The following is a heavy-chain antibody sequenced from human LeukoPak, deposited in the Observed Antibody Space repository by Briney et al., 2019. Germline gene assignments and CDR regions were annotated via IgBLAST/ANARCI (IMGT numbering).Heavy chain of an antibody. CDR1: GFTFSSYA. D-gene: IGHD3-16*01. J-gene: IGHJ3*02. Sequence: GGSLRLSCAASGFTFSSYAMTWVRQAPGKGLEWGSAISGGAESTYYADSVKGRLTISRDNSKNTLYMPMTSLRAEDTAIYYCAKRLSRDAFDIWGQGTMVTVSS. CDR2: ISGGAEST. V-gene: IGHV3-23*01. CDR3: AKRLSRDAFDI.